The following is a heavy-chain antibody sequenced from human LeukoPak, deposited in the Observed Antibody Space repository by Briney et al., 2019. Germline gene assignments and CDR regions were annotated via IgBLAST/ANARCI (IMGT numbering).Heavy chain of an antibody. CDR3: ARESGIAAALDL. J-gene: IGHJ5*02. CDR2: INTDGSST. CDR1: GFTFSSYW. D-gene: IGHD6-13*01. V-gene: IGHV3-74*01. Sequence: GGSLRLSCAASGFTFSSYWMHWVRQAPGKGLVWVSRINTDGSSTSYADSVKGRYTISRDNAKNTLYLQMNSLRAEDTAVYYCARESGIAAALDLWGQGTLVTVSS.